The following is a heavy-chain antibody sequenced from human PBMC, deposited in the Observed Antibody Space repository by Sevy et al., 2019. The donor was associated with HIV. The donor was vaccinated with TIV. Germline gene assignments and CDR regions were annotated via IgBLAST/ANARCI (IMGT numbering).Heavy chain of an antibody. CDR2: ISGSGGET. V-gene: IGHV3-23*01. Sequence: GGSLRLSCAASQFTFSSYAMSWVRQAPGKGLEWVSSISGSGGETYYADSVKGRFTISRDNAKNSLYLQMNSLRAEDTAVYYCAKRLVSWDGMDVWGQGTTVTVSS. CDR1: QFTFSSYA. D-gene: IGHD3-10*01. CDR3: AKRLVSWDGMDV. J-gene: IGHJ6*02.